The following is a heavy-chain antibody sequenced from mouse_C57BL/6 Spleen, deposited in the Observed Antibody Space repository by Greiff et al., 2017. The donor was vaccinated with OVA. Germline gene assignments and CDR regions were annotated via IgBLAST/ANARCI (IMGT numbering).Heavy chain of an antibody. CDR3: ARAHYYGSSYDFDY. D-gene: IGHD1-1*01. CDR2: IDPSDSYT. Sequence: VQLQQPGAELVMPGASVKLSCKASGYTFTSYWMHWVKQRPGQGLEWIGEIDPSDSYTNYNQKFKGKSTLTVDKSSSTAYMQLSSLTSEDSAVYYCARAHYYGSSYDFDYWGQGTTLTGSS. CDR1: GYTFTSYW. J-gene: IGHJ2*01. V-gene: IGHV1-69*01.